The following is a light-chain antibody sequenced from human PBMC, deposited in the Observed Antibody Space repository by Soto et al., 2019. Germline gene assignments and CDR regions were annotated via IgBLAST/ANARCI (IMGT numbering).Light chain of an antibody. CDR3: QQYNNWPPLA. J-gene: IGKJ1*01. CDR1: QSVSSN. V-gene: IGKV3-15*01. Sequence: EIVMTQSPATLSVSPGERATLSCRASQSVSSNLAWYQQKPGQAPRRLIYGASTRATGIPARFSGSASGTEFTLTISSLQSEDFAVYYCQQYNNWPPLAFGQGTKVEIK. CDR2: GAS.